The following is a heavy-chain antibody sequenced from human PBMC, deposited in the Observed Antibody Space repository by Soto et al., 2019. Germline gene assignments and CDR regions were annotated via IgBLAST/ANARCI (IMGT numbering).Heavy chain of an antibody. D-gene: IGHD6-6*01. V-gene: IGHV4-31*03. CDR1: GGSISSGGYY. Sequence: QVQLQESGPGLMKPSQTLSLTCTVSGGSISSGGYYWSWIRQHPGQGLECIGYLFSSGRPSYNPSLKGRTAISLGTSTNQFSLTLNSVTAADTALSYRARLSSLNGMDDWGQGTTVTVSS. CDR3: ARLSSLNGMDD. J-gene: IGHJ6*02. CDR2: LFSSGRP.